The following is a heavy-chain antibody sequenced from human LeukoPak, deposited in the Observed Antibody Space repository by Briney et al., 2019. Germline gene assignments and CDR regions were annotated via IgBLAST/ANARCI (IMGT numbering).Heavy chain of an antibody. Sequence: PGGSLRLSCAASGFTFSSYDFHWVRQVTGKGLEWVSAIGFVGDTYYGGYVKGRFTIYRDNAQNSLYLEMKSLRAGDTAVYYCAREARGRSDWSMREYWGQGTLVTVSS. V-gene: IGHV3-13*01. CDR1: GFTFSSYD. J-gene: IGHJ4*02. D-gene: IGHD3-9*01. CDR2: IGFVGDT. CDR3: AREARGRSDWSMREY.